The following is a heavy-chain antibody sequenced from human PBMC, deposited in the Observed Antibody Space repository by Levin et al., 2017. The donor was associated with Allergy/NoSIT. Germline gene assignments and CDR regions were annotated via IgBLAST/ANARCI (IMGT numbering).Heavy chain of an antibody. CDR1: GGSISSSSYY. J-gene: IGHJ3*02. Sequence: SETLSLTCTVSGGSISSSSYYWGWIRQPPGKGLEWIGSIYYSGSTYYNPSLKSRVTISVDTSKNQFSLKLSSVTAADTAVYYCARLATYYYGSGTTRAFDIWGQGTMVTVSS. V-gene: IGHV4-39*01. CDR2: IYYSGST. CDR3: ARLATYYYGSGTTRAFDI. D-gene: IGHD3-10*01.